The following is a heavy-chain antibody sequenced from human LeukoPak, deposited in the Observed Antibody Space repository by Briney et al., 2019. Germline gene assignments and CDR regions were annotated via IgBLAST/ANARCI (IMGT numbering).Heavy chain of an antibody. CDR1: GFTFSSYE. J-gene: IGHJ4*02. V-gene: IGHV3-48*03. CDR3: AKGLLWFGEQQKFDY. D-gene: IGHD3-10*01. CDR2: ISSSDSTI. Sequence: GGSLRLSCAASGFTFSSYEMHWVRQAPGKGLEWVSYISSSDSTIYYADSVKGRFTISRDNAKNTLYLQMNSLRAEDTAVYYCAKGLLWFGEQQKFDYWGQGTLVTVSS.